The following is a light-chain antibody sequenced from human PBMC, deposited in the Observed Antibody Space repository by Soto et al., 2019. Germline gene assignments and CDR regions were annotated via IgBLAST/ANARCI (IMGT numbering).Light chain of an antibody. Sequence: QSVLTQPPSASEAPGQRVTISCSGSNANIGVNIVNWYQQLPGSAPKLLIYTNDQRPSGVPDRFSGSKSGTSASLAISGLQSDDEADYYCAAWDDSLNGGVFGGGTKVTVL. V-gene: IGLV1-44*01. CDR2: TND. CDR3: AAWDDSLNGGV. J-gene: IGLJ3*02. CDR1: NANIGVNI.